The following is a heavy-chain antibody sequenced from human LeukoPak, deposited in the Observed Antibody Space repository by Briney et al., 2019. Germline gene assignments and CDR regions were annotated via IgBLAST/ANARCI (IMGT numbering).Heavy chain of an antibody. CDR2: SHWNDDN. CDR3: AHRQEYNWNSPSEYYFDY. J-gene: IGHJ4*02. V-gene: IGHV2-5*01. CDR1: GFSLRPSGVG. Sequence: SGPTLTQPSQTLTLTCTFSGFSLRPSGVGVGWIRQPPGKSLERLALSHWNDDNRYIPSLMSRLTITKDSSKNQVVLTMTNMDPVDTATYYCAHRQEYNWNSPSEYYFDYWGQGTLVTVSS. D-gene: IGHD1-7*01.